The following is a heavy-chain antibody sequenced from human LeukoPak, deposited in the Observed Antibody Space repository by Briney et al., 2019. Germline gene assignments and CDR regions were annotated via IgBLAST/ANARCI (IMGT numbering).Heavy chain of an antibody. V-gene: IGHV3-11*01. Sequence: GGSLRLSCAASGFTFSDYYMSWIRQTPGKGLEWVSYISSSGSTIYYADSMKGRFTISRDNAKNSLYLQMNSLRAEDTAVYYCAREGDISGYYYFDYWGQGTLVTVSS. J-gene: IGHJ4*02. CDR3: AREGDISGYYYFDY. CDR2: ISSSGSTI. D-gene: IGHD3-22*01. CDR1: GFTFSDYY.